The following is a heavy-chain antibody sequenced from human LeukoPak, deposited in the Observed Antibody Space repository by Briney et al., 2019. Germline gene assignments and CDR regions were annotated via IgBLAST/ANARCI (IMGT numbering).Heavy chain of an antibody. CDR2: INPDGTVP. Sequence: PGGSLRLSCAASGFTFSSYWMSWVRQAPGKGLEWVANINPDGTVPSYVDSVKGRLSISRDNANNSLYLQMNSLRPEDTAVYYCVKGNWGDYWGQGALVTVSS. D-gene: IGHD7-27*01. J-gene: IGHJ4*02. CDR1: GFTFSSYW. CDR3: VKGNWGDY. V-gene: IGHV3-7*01.